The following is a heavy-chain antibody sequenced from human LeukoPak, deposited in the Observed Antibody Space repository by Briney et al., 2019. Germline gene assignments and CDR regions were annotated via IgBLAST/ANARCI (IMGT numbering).Heavy chain of an antibody. V-gene: IGHV3-23*01. CDR3: AKPEYYGSGSYWLGIAQNDAFDI. CDR1: GFTFSSYG. Sequence: GGSLRLSCAASGFTFSSYGMSWVCQAPGKGLEWVSAISGSGGSTYYADSVKGRFTISRDNSKNTLYLQMNSLRAEDTAVYYCAKPEYYGSGSYWLGIAQNDAFDIWGQGTMVTVSS. CDR2: ISGSGGST. D-gene: IGHD3-10*01. J-gene: IGHJ3*02.